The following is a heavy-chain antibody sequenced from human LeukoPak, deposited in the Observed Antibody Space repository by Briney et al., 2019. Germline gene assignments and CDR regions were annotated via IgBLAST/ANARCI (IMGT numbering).Heavy chain of an antibody. D-gene: IGHD6-19*01. Sequence: ASVKVSCKASGYTFTGYYMHWVRQAPGQGLEWMGWINPNSGGTNYAQKFQGRVTISVDTSKNQFSLKLSSVTAADTAVYYCARRAVAGYFDYWGQGTLVTVSS. CDR3: ARRAVAGYFDY. CDR2: INPNSGGT. V-gene: IGHV1-2*02. CDR1: GYTFTGYY. J-gene: IGHJ4*02.